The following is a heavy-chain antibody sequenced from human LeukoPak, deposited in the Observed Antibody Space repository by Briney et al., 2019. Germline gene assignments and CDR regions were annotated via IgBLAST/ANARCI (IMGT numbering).Heavy chain of an antibody. Sequence: SETLSLTCAVYGGSFSGYYWSWIRQPPGKGLEWIGEINHSGSTNYNPSLKSRVTISVDTSKNQFSLKLSSVTAADTAVYYCASIRSPVGRNAFDIWGQGTMVTVSS. J-gene: IGHJ3*02. D-gene: IGHD1-26*01. CDR3: ASIRSPVGRNAFDI. CDR1: GGSFSGYY. V-gene: IGHV4-34*01. CDR2: INHSGST.